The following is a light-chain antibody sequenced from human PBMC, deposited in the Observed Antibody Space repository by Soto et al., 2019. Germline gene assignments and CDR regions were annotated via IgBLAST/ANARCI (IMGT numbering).Light chain of an antibody. Sequence: EIVLTESPGTLSLSPGERATLSCRASPSVNNNFLAWYQQKPGQAPRLLIYDASSRATGIPDRFSGSGSGTDFTLTISRLEPEDFAVYSCQQYVTSPLTFGGGTKVEIK. V-gene: IGKV3-20*01. CDR2: DAS. CDR1: PSVNNNF. J-gene: IGKJ4*01. CDR3: QQYVTSPLT.